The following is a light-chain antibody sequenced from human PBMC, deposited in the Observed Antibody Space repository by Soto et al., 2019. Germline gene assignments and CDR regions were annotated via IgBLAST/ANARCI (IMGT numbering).Light chain of an antibody. CDR3: QQYDSSPLT. CDR1: QSVSSN. J-gene: IGKJ4*01. Sequence: EIVITQSPATLSESPGERATLSCRASQSVSSNLAWYQQKPGQAPRLLIYGASTRATGIPDRFSGGGSGTDFTLTISRLEPEDFAVYYCQQYDSSPLTFGGGTKVDIK. V-gene: IGKV3D-15*01. CDR2: GAS.